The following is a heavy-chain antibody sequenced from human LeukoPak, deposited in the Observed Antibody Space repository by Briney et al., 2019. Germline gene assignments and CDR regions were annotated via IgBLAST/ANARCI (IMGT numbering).Heavy chain of an antibody. CDR1: GYTLTSYS. V-gene: IGHV1-18*01. CDR2: ISAYNGNT. CDR3: TRVVAVAPNSY. Sequence: ASVKVSCKASGYTLTSYSISWVRQAPGQGLEWMGWISAYNGNTDLAQKLQGRVTMTTDTSTSTAYMELRSLRSDDTAVYYCTRVVAVAPNSYWGQGTLVTVSS. D-gene: IGHD6-19*01. J-gene: IGHJ4*02.